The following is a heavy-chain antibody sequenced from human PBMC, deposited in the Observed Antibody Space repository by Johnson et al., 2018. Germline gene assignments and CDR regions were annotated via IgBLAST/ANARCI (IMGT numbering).Heavy chain of an antibody. J-gene: IGHJ1*01. V-gene: IGHV3-48*01. D-gene: IGHD3-22*01. CDR1: GLSFSRYS. Sequence: EVQLVESGGGLVQPGGSLRLSWEATGLSFSRYSLNWVRQAPGKGLEGISYISSSSRTIYYAESVKGRFTIARDDAKNSLYLQTNSLRAEDTAVYYCARVTTDVYDSSGYGCQHWGQGTLVTVSS. CDR2: ISSSSRTI. CDR3: ARVTTDVYDSSGYGCQH.